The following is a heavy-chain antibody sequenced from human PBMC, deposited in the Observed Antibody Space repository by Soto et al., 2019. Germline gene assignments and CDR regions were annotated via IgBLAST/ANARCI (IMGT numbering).Heavy chain of an antibody. CDR2: ISSSSAYT. CDR1: GFAFRVHY. Sequence: QVQLVESGGGLVKPGGSLRLSCAASGFAFRVHYMSWIRQAPGKGLEYVAYISSSSAYTYYADSVKGRFTISRDNPKNSLYLQMNSLRAEDTAVYYCAREVGDVYNFGLGYWGQGTLVTVSP. CDR3: AREVGDVYNFGLGY. J-gene: IGHJ4*02. D-gene: IGHD1-1*01. V-gene: IGHV3-11*05.